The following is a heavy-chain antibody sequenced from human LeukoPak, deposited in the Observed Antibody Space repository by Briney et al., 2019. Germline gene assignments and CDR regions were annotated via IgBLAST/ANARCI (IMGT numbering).Heavy chain of an antibody. J-gene: IGHJ4*02. CDR3: ARGGYDDGHFDY. Sequence: ASVKVSCKASGYTFTSYDINWVRQATGQGLEWMGWMNPNSGNTGYAQKFQGRVTITRNTSISTAYMELSSLGSEDTAVYYCARGGYDDGHFDYWGQGTLVTVSS. D-gene: IGHD5-12*01. CDR1: GYTFTSYD. V-gene: IGHV1-8*03. CDR2: MNPNSGNT.